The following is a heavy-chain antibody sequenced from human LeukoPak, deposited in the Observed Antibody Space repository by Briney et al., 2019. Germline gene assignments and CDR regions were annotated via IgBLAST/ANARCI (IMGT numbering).Heavy chain of an antibody. D-gene: IGHD3-9*01. J-gene: IGHJ4*02. V-gene: IGHV1-8*01. Sequence: TSVEVSCKASGYTFTSYDINWVRQATGQGLEWMGWMNPNSGNTGYAQKFQGRVTMTRNTSISTAYMELSSLRSEDTAVYYCARGALRYFDGGDYWGQGTLVTVSS. CDR1: GYTFTSYD. CDR3: ARGALRYFDGGDY. CDR2: MNPNSGNT.